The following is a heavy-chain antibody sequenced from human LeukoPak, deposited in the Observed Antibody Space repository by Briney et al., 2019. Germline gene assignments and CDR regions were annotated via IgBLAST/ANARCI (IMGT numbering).Heavy chain of an antibody. D-gene: IGHD3-10*01. CDR1: GGSISSSSYY. CDR3: ARVRITVVRGVIISEYFQH. Sequence: SETLSLTCTVSGGSISSSSYYWGWIRQPPGKGLEWIGSIYYSGSTYYNPSLKSRVTISVDTSKNQFSLKLSSVTAADTAVYYCARVRITVVRGVIISEYFQHWGQGTLVTVSS. V-gene: IGHV4-39*07. J-gene: IGHJ1*01. CDR2: IYYSGST.